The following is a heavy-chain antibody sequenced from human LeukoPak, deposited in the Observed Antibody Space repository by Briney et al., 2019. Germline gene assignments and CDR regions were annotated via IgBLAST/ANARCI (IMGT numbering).Heavy chain of an antibody. V-gene: IGHV3-23*01. D-gene: IGHD3-10*01. CDR1: GFTVSSNF. J-gene: IGHJ4*02. CDR3: AKRKDGYGSIDY. Sequence: GGSLRLSCAASGFTVSSNFMSWVRQAPGKGLEWVSVISGSGDTTYYADSVKGRFTISRDNSKLYLQMNSLRAADTAVYFCAKRKDGYGSIDYWGQGTLVTVSS. CDR2: ISGSGDTT.